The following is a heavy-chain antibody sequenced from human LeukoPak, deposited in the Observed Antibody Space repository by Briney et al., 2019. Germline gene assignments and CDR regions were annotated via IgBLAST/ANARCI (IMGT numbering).Heavy chain of an antibody. CDR3: ARALRATGEIDY. J-gene: IGHJ4*02. D-gene: IGHD7-27*01. Sequence: ASVRVSCKASGYTFTGYYMHWVRQAPGQGLEWMGWINPNSGGTNYAQKFQGRVTMTRDTSISTAYMELSRLRSDDTAVYYCARALRATGEIDYWGQGTLVTVSS. CDR1: GYTFTGYY. V-gene: IGHV1-2*02. CDR2: INPNSGGT.